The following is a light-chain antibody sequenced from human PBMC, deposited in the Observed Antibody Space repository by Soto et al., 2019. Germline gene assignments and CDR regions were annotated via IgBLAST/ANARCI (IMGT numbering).Light chain of an antibody. J-gene: IGLJ7*01. CDR2: LNSDGSH. CDR3: KTWGTGIHV. Sequence: QLVLTQSPSASASLGASVKLTCTLSSGHSSYAIAWHQQQPEKGPRYLMKLNSDGSHSKGDGIPDRFSGSSSGAERYLTISSLQSEDEADYYCKTWGTGIHVFGGGTQLTVL. CDR1: SGHSSYA. V-gene: IGLV4-69*01.